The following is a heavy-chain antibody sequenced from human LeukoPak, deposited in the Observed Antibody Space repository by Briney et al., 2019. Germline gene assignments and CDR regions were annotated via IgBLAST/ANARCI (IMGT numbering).Heavy chain of an antibody. CDR1: GFTFSSYA. Sequence: PPGGSLRLSCAASGFTFSSYAMSWVRQAPGKGLEWVSAISGSGGSTYYADCVKGRFTVSRDNSKTTLNLQMNSLRAEDTAEYYCAKDVAGYGEAHAYWGQGTLVTVTS. D-gene: IGHD4-17*01. J-gene: IGHJ4*02. V-gene: IGHV3-23*01. CDR3: AKDVAGYGEAHAY. CDR2: ISGSGGST.